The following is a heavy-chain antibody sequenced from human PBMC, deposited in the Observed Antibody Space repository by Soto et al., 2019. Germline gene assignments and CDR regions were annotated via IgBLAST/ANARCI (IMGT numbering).Heavy chain of an antibody. Sequence: SDTLSLTCTVSGGSITIGGYCWSWIRQPPGQGLEWIGYICHSGNTYYNPSLKSRVTTSLDRSKNQFSLNLSSVTAADTAVYYCARVWFGESSWFDPWGQGTLVTVYS. CDR3: ARVWFGESSWFDP. CDR1: GGSITIGGYC. V-gene: IGHV4-30-2*01. J-gene: IGHJ5*02. CDR2: ICHSGNT. D-gene: IGHD3-10*01.